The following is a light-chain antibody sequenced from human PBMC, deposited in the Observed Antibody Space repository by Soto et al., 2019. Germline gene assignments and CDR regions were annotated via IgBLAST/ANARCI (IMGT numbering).Light chain of an antibody. CDR1: QGISNY. J-gene: IGKJ5*01. V-gene: IGKV1-27*01. CDR2: AAS. CDR3: QQYNNWPPIT. Sequence: DIQMTQSPSSLSASVGDRVTITCRASQGISNYLAWYQQKPGKVPKLLIYAASTLQSGVPSRFSGSGSGTDFTLTISSLQPEDVALYYCQQYNNWPPITFGQGTRLEIK.